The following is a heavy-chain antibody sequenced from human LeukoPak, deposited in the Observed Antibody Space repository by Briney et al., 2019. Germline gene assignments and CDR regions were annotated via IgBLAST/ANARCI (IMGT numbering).Heavy chain of an antibody. Sequence: PGGSLRLSCAASGFTFDDYGMSWVRQAPGKGLEWVSGINWNGGSTGYADSVKGRFTISRDNAKNSLYLQMNSLRAEDTALYYCARRRVPAALSTDYYYYMDVWGKGTTVTVFS. CDR2: INWNGGST. D-gene: IGHD2-2*01. CDR3: ARRRVPAALSTDYYYYMDV. J-gene: IGHJ6*03. CDR1: GFTFDDYG. V-gene: IGHV3-20*04.